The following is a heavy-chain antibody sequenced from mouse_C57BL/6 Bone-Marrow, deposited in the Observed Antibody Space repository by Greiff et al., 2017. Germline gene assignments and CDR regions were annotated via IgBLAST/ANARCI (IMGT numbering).Heavy chain of an antibody. CDR1: GFSLTSYA. V-gene: IGHV2-9-1*01. CDR2: IGTGGGT. Sequence: VQLQQSGPGLVAPSQSLSITCTVSGFSLTSYAISWVRQPPGKGLEWLGVIGTGGGTNYNSALKSRLSISKDNSKSQVFLKMNSLQTDDTARYYCARYRNWYFDVWGTGTTVTVSS. CDR3: ARYRNWYFDV. J-gene: IGHJ1*03.